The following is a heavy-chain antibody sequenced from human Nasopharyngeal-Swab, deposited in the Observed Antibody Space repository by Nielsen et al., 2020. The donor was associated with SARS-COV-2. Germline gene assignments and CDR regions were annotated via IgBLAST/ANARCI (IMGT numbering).Heavy chain of an antibody. D-gene: IGHD6-13*01. CDR3: AKEGLSIAAAGTVDY. V-gene: IGHV3-23*01. CDR2: TDHNGGNT. J-gene: IGHJ4*02. Sequence: VRQAPGKGLEWVSRTDHNGGNTQYADSVKGRFTTSRDNSKNTLYLEVNSLRAEDTAVYYCAKEGLSIAAAGTVDYWGQGTLVTVSS.